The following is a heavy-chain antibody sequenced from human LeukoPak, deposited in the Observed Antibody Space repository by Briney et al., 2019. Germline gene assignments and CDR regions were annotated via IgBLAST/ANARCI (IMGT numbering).Heavy chain of an antibody. CDR3: ARASSGWPHYYYYGMDV. Sequence: SGGSLRLSCAASGFTFSAYHINWVRQPPGKGLEWIGEIYHSGSTNYNPSLKSRVTISVDKSKNQFSLKLSSVIAADTAVYYCARASSGWPHYYYYGMDVWGQGTTVTVSS. CDR2: IYHSGST. J-gene: IGHJ6*02. V-gene: IGHV4-34*01. CDR1: GFTFSAYH. D-gene: IGHD6-19*01.